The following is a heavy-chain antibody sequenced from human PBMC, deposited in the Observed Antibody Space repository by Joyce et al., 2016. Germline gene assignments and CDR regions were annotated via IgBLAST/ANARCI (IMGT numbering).Heavy chain of an antibody. V-gene: IGHV1-3*01. CDR1: GYTFTGHT. D-gene: IGHD3-10*01. CDR2: INAGNGNT. Sequence: QVQLVQSGAEVKKPGASVKVSCKASGYTFTGHTIHWVRQAPGQSLEWMGWINAGNGNTRFSQKVQGRVTVSRDTSANTAYMEVSSLRSEDTAVYYCARGSSALTYFDFWGQGTLVTVSS. J-gene: IGHJ4*02. CDR3: ARGSSALTYFDF.